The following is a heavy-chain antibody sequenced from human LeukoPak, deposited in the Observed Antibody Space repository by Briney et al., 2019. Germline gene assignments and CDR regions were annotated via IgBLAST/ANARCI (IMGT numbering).Heavy chain of an antibody. D-gene: IGHD3-22*01. V-gene: IGHV1-18*01. CDR3: AREREGMYYYDSSGYLGDAFDI. CDR1: GYTFTSYG. Sequence: ASVKVSCKASGYTFTSYGISWVRQAPGQGLEWMGWISAYNDNTNYAQKLQGRVTMTTDTSTSTAYMELRSLRSDDTAVYYCAREREGMYYYDSSGYLGDAFDIWGQGTMVTVSS. J-gene: IGHJ3*02. CDR2: ISAYNDNT.